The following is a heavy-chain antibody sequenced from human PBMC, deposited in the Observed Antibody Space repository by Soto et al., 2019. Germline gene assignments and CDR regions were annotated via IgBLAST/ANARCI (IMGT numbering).Heavy chain of an antibody. D-gene: IGHD3-16*01. CDR2: INPSGGST. CDR3: ARAPPTVYDAFDI. Sequence: QVQLVQSGAEVKKPGASVKVSCKASGYTFTSYGISWVRQAPGQGLEWMGIINPSGGSTSYAQKFQGRVTMTRDTSTSTVYMELSSLRSEDTAVYYCARAPPTVYDAFDIWGQGTMVTVSS. J-gene: IGHJ3*02. CDR1: GYTFTSYG. V-gene: IGHV1-46*01.